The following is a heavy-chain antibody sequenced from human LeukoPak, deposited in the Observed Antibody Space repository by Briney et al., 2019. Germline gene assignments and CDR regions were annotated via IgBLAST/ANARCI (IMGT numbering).Heavy chain of an antibody. CDR1: GFTFSSYS. Sequence: GGSLRLSCAASGFTFSSYSMNWVRQAPGKGLEWDSSISSSSSYIYYADSVKGRFTISRDNAKNSLYLQMNSLRAEDTAVYYCASPSHSYGERPGYWGQGTLVTVSS. CDR3: ASPSHSYGERPGY. D-gene: IGHD5-18*01. V-gene: IGHV3-21*01. J-gene: IGHJ4*02. CDR2: ISSSSSYI.